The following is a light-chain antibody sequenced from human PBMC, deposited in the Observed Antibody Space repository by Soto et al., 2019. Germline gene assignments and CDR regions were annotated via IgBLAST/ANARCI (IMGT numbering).Light chain of an antibody. CDR3: QVWDSSSDRVV. CDR2: YDS. Sequence: SYELTQSPSVSVAPGKTARITCGGNNIGSKSVHWYPQKPGQAPVLVIYYDSDRPSGIPERFSGSNSGNTATLTISRVEAGDEADYYCQVWDSSSDRVVFGGGTQLTVL. J-gene: IGLJ2*01. CDR1: NIGSKS. V-gene: IGLV3-21*04.